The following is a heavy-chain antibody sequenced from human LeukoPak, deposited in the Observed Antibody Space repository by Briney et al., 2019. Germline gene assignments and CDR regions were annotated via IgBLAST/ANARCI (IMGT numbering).Heavy chain of an antibody. D-gene: IGHD1-1*01. CDR3: ARGTGFFDP. CDR2: ISGSGSST. CDR1: GFTSSDCY. J-gene: IGHJ5*02. Sequence: GGSLRLSCAASGFTSSDCYMSWIRQAPGKGLEWISYISGSGSSTYFADSVKGRFTISRDNAKNSLSLQMNSLRAEDTAVYYCARGTGFFDPWGQGTLVTVSS. V-gene: IGHV3-11*04.